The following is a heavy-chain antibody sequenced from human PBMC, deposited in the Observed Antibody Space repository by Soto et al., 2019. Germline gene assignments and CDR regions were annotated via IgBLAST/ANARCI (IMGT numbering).Heavy chain of an antibody. Sequence: VGSLRLSCAASGLTFSSYAMSWVRQAPGKGLEWVSTISGSSGRTYYADSVKGRFTISRDNSKNTLYLQMNSLRAEDTAVFYCATRSTSIDYWGQGTLVTVSS. J-gene: IGHJ4*02. CDR3: ATRSTSIDY. V-gene: IGHV3-23*01. CDR1: GLTFSSYA. CDR2: ISGSSGRT.